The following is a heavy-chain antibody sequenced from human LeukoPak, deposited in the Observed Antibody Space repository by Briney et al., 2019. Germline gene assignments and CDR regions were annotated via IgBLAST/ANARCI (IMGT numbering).Heavy chain of an antibody. CDR3: TRVGCSSTSCYFNY. D-gene: IGHD2-2*01. CDR2: IRSKAYGGTT. J-gene: IGHJ4*02. Sequence: GGSLRLSCTASGFTFGDYAMSWVRQAPGKGLEWVGFIRSKAYGGTTEYAAPVKGRFTISRDDSKSIAYLQMKSLKTEDTAVYYCTRVGCSSTSCYFNYWGQGTLVTVSS. CDR1: GFTFGDYA. V-gene: IGHV3-49*04.